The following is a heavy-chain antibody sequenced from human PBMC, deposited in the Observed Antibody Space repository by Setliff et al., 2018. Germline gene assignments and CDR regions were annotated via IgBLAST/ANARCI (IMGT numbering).Heavy chain of an antibody. CDR3: ARDGNNWNDLDY. CDR2: INPSGGST. D-gene: IGHD1-20*01. Sequence: ASVKVSCKASGYTFTSYYMHWVRQAPGQGLEWMGIINPSGGSTSYAQKFQGRVTMTRDTSTSTVYMELSSLRVEDTALYYCARDGNNWNDLDYWGHGTLVTVSS. CDR1: GYTFTSYY. J-gene: IGHJ4*01. V-gene: IGHV1-46*01.